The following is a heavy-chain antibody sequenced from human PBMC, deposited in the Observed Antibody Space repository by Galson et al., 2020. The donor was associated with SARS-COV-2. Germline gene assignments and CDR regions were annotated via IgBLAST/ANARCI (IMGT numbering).Heavy chain of an antibody. J-gene: IGHJ4*02. CDR3: ARDTPMYSGGWYPAY. Sequence: GGSLRLSCAASGFNFSDYYMSWIRQAPGKGLEWVSYISSSSSYTNYADSVKGRFTISRDNSKNTLFLQMNGLRAEDTAVYYCARDTPMYSGGWYPAYWGQGTLVTVSS. CDR1: GFNFSDYY. V-gene: IGHV3-11*05. D-gene: IGHD6-19*01. CDR2: ISSSSSYT.